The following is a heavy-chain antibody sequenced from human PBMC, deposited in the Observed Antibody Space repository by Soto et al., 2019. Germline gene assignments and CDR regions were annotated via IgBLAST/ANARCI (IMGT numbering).Heavy chain of an antibody. J-gene: IGHJ5*02. D-gene: IGHD2-15*01. Sequence: HPGGSLRLSCAASGFTFSSYAMSWVRQAPGKGLEWVSAISGSGGSTYYADSVKGRFTISRDNSKNTLYLQMNSLRAEDTAVYYCAKAGVAATISWFDPWGQGTLVTVSS. CDR1: GFTFSSYA. V-gene: IGHV3-23*01. CDR3: AKAGVAATISWFDP. CDR2: ISGSGGST.